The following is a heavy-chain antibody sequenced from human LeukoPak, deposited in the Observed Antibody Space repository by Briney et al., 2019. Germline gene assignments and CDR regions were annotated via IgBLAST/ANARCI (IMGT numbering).Heavy chain of an antibody. D-gene: IGHD3-10*01. CDR3: ARDYYGSGSYYNGDY. V-gene: IGHV1-18*01. J-gene: IGHJ4*02. CDR2: ISAYNGNT. CDR1: GYTFTSYG. Sequence: GASVKVSCKASGYTFTSYGISWVRQAPGQGLEWMGWISAYNGNTNYAQKLQGRVTMTTDTSTSTAYMELRSLRSDDTAVYYCARDYYGSGSYYNGDYWGQGTLVTVSS.